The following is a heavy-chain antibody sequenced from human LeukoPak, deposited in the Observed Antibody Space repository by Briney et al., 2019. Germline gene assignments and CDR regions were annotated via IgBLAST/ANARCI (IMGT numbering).Heavy chain of an antibody. CDR3: APSPYYYESSGYSA. V-gene: IGHV3-64D*06. Sequence: GGSLRLYCSASGFTFSSYAMHWVRQAPGKGLEYVSAISSNGGSTYYAVSVKGRFTISRDNSKNTLYLQMSSLRAEDTAVYYCAPSPYYYESSGYSAWGQGTLVTVSS. J-gene: IGHJ5*02. CDR2: ISSNGGST. D-gene: IGHD3-22*01. CDR1: GFTFSSYA.